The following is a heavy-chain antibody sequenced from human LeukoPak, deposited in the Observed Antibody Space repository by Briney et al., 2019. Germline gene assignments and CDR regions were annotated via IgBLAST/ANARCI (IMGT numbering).Heavy chain of an antibody. J-gene: IGHJ4*02. D-gene: IGHD2-15*01. CDR2: IYYSGST. Sequence: SETLSLTCTVSGGSISSYYWSWIRQPPGKGLEWIGYIYYSGSTNYNPSLKSRVTISVDTSKNQFSLKLSSVTAADTAVYYCARYCSGGSCQDQYSWGYFDYWGQGTLVTVSS. CDR1: GGSISSYY. V-gene: IGHV4-59*01. CDR3: ARYCSGGSCQDQYSWGYFDY.